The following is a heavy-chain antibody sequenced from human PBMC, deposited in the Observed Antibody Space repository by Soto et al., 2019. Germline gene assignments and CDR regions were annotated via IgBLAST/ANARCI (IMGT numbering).Heavy chain of an antibody. CDR1: GGSISSYF. D-gene: IGHD6-13*01. CDR3: ARDLAAVPRAFDY. Sequence: TLSLTCTVSGGSISSYFYIWVRQPPGKGLEWIGSVYYTGATDYNPSLKSRVTISVDTSKTQFSLNLRSVTAADTAVYYCARDLAAVPRAFDYWGRGTLVTVSS. V-gene: IGHV4-59*01. J-gene: IGHJ4*02. CDR2: VYYTGAT.